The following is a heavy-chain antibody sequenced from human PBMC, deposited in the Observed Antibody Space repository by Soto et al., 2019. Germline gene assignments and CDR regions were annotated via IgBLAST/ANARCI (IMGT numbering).Heavy chain of an antibody. V-gene: IGHV3-23*01. CDR3: AKDPGGYSSSWYYFDY. Sequence: GGSLRLSCAASGFTFSSYAMSWVRQAPGKGLEWVSAISGSGGSTYYADSVKGRFTISRDNSKNTLYLQMNSLRAEDTAVYYCAKDPGGYSSSWYYFDYWVQGTLVTVSS. D-gene: IGHD6-13*01. J-gene: IGHJ4*02. CDR2: ISGSGGST. CDR1: GFTFSSYA.